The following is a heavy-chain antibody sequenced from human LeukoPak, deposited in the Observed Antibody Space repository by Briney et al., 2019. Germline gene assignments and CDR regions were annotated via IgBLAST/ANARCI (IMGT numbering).Heavy chain of an antibody. V-gene: IGHV3-21*01. CDR1: GFTFSSYS. CDR3: ARHSSGFDY. Sequence: PGGSLRLSCPASGFTFSSYSMNWVRQAPGEVLEWVASISSSSSYIYYAASAQGRFTISRDNAKSSLYLQMNSLRAEDTAVYYCARHSSGFDYWGQGTLVTVPS. D-gene: IGHD3-22*01. J-gene: IGHJ4*02. CDR2: ISSSSSYI.